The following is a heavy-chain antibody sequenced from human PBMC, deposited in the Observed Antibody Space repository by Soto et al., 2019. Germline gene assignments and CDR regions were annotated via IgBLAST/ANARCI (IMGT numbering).Heavy chain of an antibody. J-gene: IGHJ4*02. CDR1: GFTFSSYW. D-gene: IGHD1-1*01. V-gene: IGHV3-74*01. CDR2: INTDGSGT. Sequence: EVHLVESGGGLVQPGGSLRLSCAASGFTFSSYWMHWVLKAPGKGLVWVSQINTDGSGTTYADSVTGRFTISRDNAKSTLSLQMSRLRADDTGVYYCVRDGASVEWDYWGQGILVTVFS. CDR3: VRDGASVEWDY.